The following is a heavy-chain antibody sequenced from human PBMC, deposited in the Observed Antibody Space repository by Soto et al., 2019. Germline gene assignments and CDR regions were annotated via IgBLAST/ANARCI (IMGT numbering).Heavy chain of an antibody. J-gene: IGHJ4*02. D-gene: IGHD3-22*01. Sequence: EVQLVESGGGLVQPGGSLTLSCAASGFTFSSYWMHWVRQAPGKGLVWVSRIKSDGSGTFYADSVKGRLTISRDNARNTLYLQMTGLRAEDTAVYFCVRGVGDQYDGNGYLGRHWGQGTLVTVSS. CDR3: VRGVGDQYDGNGYLGRH. V-gene: IGHV3-74*01. CDR1: GFTFSSYW. CDR2: IKSDGSGT.